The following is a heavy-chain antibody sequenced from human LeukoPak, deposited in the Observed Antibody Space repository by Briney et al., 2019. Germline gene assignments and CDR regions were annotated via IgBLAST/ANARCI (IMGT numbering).Heavy chain of an antibody. D-gene: IGHD3-10*01. CDR1: GGSISSYY. Sequence: SETLSLTCTVSGGSISSYYWSWIRQPAGKGLEWIGRIYTSGSTNYNPSLKSRVTMSVDTSKNQFSLKLSSLTAADTAVYHCARDTPMVRGPYYFDYWGQGTLVTVSS. CDR2: IYTSGST. V-gene: IGHV4-4*07. J-gene: IGHJ4*02. CDR3: ARDTPMVRGPYYFDY.